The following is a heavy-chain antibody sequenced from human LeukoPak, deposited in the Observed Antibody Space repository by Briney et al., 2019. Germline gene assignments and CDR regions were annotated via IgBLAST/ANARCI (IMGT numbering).Heavy chain of an antibody. V-gene: IGHV7-4-1*02. Sequence: ASVKVSCKASGYTFTSYGISWVRQAPGQGLEWMGWINTNTGNPTYAQGFTGRFVFSLDTSVSTAYLQISSLKAEDTAVYYCARDSIYYDSSGSDAFDIWGQGTMVTVSS. J-gene: IGHJ3*02. D-gene: IGHD3-22*01. CDR2: INTNTGNP. CDR3: ARDSIYYDSSGSDAFDI. CDR1: GYTFTSYG.